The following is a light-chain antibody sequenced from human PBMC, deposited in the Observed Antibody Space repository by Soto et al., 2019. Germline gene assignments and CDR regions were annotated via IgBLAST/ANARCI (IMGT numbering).Light chain of an antibody. CDR2: GVY. CDR3: LQYNNWPFS. CDR1: QSVSNN. J-gene: IGKJ1*01. Sequence: ESVLTQSPGTLSLSPGERATLSCRASQSVSNNCLAWYQQKPGQAPRLLMYGVYTRAPGTPARFSGSGSGTEFTLTISGLQSEDSAVYFCLQYNNWPFSFGQGTKVDIK. V-gene: IGKV3D-15*01.